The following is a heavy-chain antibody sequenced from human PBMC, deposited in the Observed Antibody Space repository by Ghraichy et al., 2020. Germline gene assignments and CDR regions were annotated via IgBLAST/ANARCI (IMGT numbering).Heavy chain of an antibody. Sequence: GGSLRLSCAASGFTVSSNYMSWVRQAPGKGLEWVSVIYRGGNTYYTDSVKGRFTISRDNSKNTLYLQMNSLRAEDTAVYYCARDRGPYCTNGICYLDAFDIWGQGTMVTVS. V-gene: IGHV3-53*01. D-gene: IGHD2-8*01. CDR1: GFTVSSNY. J-gene: IGHJ3*02. CDR2: IYRGGNT. CDR3: ARDRGPYCTNGICYLDAFDI.